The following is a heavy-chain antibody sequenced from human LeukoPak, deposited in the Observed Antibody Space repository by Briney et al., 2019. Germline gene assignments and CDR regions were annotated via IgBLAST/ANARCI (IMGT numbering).Heavy chain of an antibody. CDR1: GFTFSSYA. CDR3: AKGMGYSYGFFDY. D-gene: IGHD5-18*01. V-gene: IGHV3-23*01. J-gene: IGHJ4*02. Sequence: GGSLRLSCAASGFTFSSYAMSWVRQAPGKGLEWVSAISGSGGSPYYADSVKGRFTISRDNSKNTLYLQMNSLRAEDTAVYYCAKGMGYSYGFFDYWGQGTLVTVSS. CDR2: ISGSGGSP.